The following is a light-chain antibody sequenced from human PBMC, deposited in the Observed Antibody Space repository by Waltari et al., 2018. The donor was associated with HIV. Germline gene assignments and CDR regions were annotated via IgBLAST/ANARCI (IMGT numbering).Light chain of an antibody. CDR1: PSNIGNNY. CDR2: SNS. J-gene: IGLJ2*01. V-gene: IGLV1-47*02. Sequence: QPVLPQPPSASGTPGQRVTIPCSGSPSNIGNNYVNLYQQFPGSAPKLLLYSNSRRPLGVPDRFSGSKSGSSASLAISGPQADDEAHYYCASWDDTLGVVFGGGTTLTVL. CDR3: ASWDDTLGVV.